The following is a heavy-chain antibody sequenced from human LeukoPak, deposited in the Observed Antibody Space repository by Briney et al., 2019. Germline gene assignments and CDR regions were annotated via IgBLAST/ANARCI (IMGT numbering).Heavy chain of an antibody. CDR2: ISDSGGST. CDR1: GFTFSSYA. V-gene: IGHV3-23*01. CDR3: AKDLIPSVV. J-gene: IGHJ4*02. Sequence: GGSLRLSCAASGFTFSSYAMNWVRQAPGKGLEWVSTISDSGGSTYYADSVKGRFTISRDNSKNTLYLQVNSLGAEDTAVYYCAKDLIPSVVWGQGTLVTVSS. D-gene: IGHD5/OR15-5a*01.